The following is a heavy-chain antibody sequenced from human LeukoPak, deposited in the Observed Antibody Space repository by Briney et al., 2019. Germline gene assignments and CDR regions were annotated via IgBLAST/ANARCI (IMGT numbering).Heavy chain of an antibody. Sequence: EASVKVSCKASGYTFTGYYMHWVRQAPGQGLEWMGWINPNSGGTNYAQKFQGRVTMTRDTSISTAYMELSRLRSDDTAVYYCAREDVDYGDSATYFDYWGQGTLVTVSS. V-gene: IGHV1-2*02. CDR3: AREDVDYGDSATYFDY. J-gene: IGHJ4*02. CDR2: INPNSGGT. CDR1: GYTFTGYY. D-gene: IGHD4-17*01.